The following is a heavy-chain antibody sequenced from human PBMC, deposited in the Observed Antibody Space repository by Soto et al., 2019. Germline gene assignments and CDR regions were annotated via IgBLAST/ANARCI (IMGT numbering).Heavy chain of an antibody. D-gene: IGHD3-10*01. CDR3: ARHSNGAYFSTPTWGEWFDP. CDR2: IFYSGST. V-gene: IGHV4-59*08. Sequence: QVHLQESGPGLVKPSETLSLTCTVSGGSLSSYYWSWIRQSPGMGLEWIGYIFYSGSTNYSPSLKSRVTISVDTSKNQFSLRLTSVTAADTAVYYCARHSNGAYFSTPTWGEWFDPWGQVTLVTVSS. CDR1: GGSLSSYY. J-gene: IGHJ5*02.